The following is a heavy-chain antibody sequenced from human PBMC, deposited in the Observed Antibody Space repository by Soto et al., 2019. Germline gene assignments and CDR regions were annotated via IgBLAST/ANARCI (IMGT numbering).Heavy chain of an antibody. Sequence: QVQLVVSGGGVVQPGRCLRLSCAASGFTFSSYAMHWVRQAPGTGLEWVAVISYDGSSKYYADSVKGRFTISGDNSKIQLQLQMNSVRAEDQAVYYCAREYHYDYWSGRHGAFGLWGQGTIVTVSS. J-gene: IGHJ3*01. CDR1: GFTFSSYA. D-gene: IGHD3-3*01. CDR3: AREYHYDYWSGRHGAFGL. V-gene: IGHV3-30-3*01. CDR2: ISYDGSSK.